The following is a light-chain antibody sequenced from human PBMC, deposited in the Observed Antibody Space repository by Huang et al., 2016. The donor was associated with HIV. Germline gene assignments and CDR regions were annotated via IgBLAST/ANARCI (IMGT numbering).Light chain of an antibody. CDR3: QQYNNWPPKYT. Sequence: EIVLTQSPATLSVSPGERATLSCRASQSVSSNLAWYKQKPGQAPRLLIYGASTRATGIPARFSGSGSGTEFTLTISSLQSEDFAVYYCQQYNNWPPKYTFGQGTKLEIK. J-gene: IGKJ2*01. V-gene: IGKV3-15*01. CDR1: QSVSSN. CDR2: GAS.